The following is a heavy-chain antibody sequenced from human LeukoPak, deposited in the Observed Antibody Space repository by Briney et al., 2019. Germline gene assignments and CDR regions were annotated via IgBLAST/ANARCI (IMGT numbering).Heavy chain of an antibody. J-gene: IGHJ3*02. CDR2: ISGSGGST. Sequence: PGGSLRLSCAASGFTFSIYAMSWVRQAPGKGLEWVSAISGSGGSTYYADSVKGRFTISRNNSKNTLYLQMNRLRAGDAAVYYCAKHYYGSGGYYDAFDIWGQGTMVTVSS. D-gene: IGHD3-10*01. CDR1: GFTFSIYA. CDR3: AKHYYGSGGYYDAFDI. V-gene: IGHV3-23*01.